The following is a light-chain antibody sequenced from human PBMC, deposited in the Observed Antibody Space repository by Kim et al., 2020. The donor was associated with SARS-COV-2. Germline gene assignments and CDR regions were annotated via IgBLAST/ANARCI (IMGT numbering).Light chain of an antibody. Sequence: AFVGDEVTITCRASQSVDTWLAWYQQKPGRAPKLLIYRTLALESGVPSRFRGSGSGTEFTLTISSLQPEDSATYYCQQANSFPFAFGPGTKVDIK. CDR3: QQANSFPFA. J-gene: IGKJ3*01. CDR2: RTL. CDR1: QSVDTW. V-gene: IGKV1-5*03.